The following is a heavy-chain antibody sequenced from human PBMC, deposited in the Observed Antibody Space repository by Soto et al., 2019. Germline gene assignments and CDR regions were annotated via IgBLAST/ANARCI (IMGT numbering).Heavy chain of an antibody. J-gene: IGHJ4*02. CDR2: IIPSTGST. CDR1: GGTFSTYA. Sequence: QVQLVQSGAEVKKPGSSVKVSCKAFGGTFSTYAVSWVRQAPGQGLEWVGGIIPSTGSTNHAQKFQGSVTITADESTRTVYMELTSLRSADTAVYYCARGGSSSDYWGQGTLVTVSS. V-gene: IGHV1-69*12. CDR3: ARGGSSSDY. D-gene: IGHD6-13*01.